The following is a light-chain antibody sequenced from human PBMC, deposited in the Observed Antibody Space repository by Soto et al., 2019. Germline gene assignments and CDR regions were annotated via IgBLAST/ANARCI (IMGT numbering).Light chain of an antibody. Sequence: IQLTQSPSSLSASVGDRVTITCRASQGISSYLGWYQQKPGKAPNLLIYDASTLESGVPSRFSGSGSETEFSLTIRALQPEDFATYYCQQLSRYPLTFGGGTTVDIK. CDR1: QGISSY. J-gene: IGKJ4*01. CDR2: DAS. V-gene: IGKV1-9*01. CDR3: QQLSRYPLT.